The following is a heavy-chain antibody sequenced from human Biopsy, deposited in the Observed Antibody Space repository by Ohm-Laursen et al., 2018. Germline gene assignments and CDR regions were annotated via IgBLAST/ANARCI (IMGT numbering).Heavy chain of an antibody. V-gene: IGHV4-59*08. CDR2: ISNSGNT. D-gene: IGHD2-15*01. CDR3: ARRGSGGRSFDY. J-gene: IGHJ4*02. CDR1: GDSINSSY. Sequence: GTLSLTCTVSGDSINSSYWSWIRQPPGKGMESIGFISNSGNTKYNPYLKSRVTISVDTSKNQISLKLGSVTVADTAVFYCARRGSGGRSFDYWGQESLVTVSS.